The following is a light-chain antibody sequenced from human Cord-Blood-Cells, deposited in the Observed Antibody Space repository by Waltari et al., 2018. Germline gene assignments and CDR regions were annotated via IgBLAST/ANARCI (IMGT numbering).Light chain of an antibody. CDR2: GSS. CDR3: QQYGSSLALT. V-gene: IGKV3-20*01. CDR1: QGVSSSY. Sequence: EIVLTQSPGPLCLSPGERATLPCRASQGVSSSYLAWYQQKPGQAPRLLIYGSSSRATGLPDRFSGSGSGTDFTLTISRLEPEDFAVYYCQQYGSSLALTFGGGTKVEIK. J-gene: IGKJ4*01.